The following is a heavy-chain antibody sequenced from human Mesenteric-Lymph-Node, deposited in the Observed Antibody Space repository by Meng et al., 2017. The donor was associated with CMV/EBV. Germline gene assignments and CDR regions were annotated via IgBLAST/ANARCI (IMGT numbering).Heavy chain of an antibody. CDR2: INHSGST. J-gene: IGHJ5*02. Sequence: GSLRLSCAVYGGSFSGYYWTWIRQPPGKGLEWIGEINHSGSTNYNPSLKSRVTISVDTSKNQFPLKLRSVTAADTAVYYCARGPGSYGSGSYYNRWFDPWGQGTLVTVSS. V-gene: IGHV4-34*01. CDR1: GGSFSGYY. D-gene: IGHD3-10*01. CDR3: ARGPGSYGSGSYYNRWFDP.